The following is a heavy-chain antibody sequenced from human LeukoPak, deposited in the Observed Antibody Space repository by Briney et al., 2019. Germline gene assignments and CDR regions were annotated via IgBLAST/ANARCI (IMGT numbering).Heavy chain of an antibody. Sequence: ASETLSLTRTVSGGSFSSHYWSWVRQPPGKGLEWIGYISYIGSTNYNPSLKSRVTISVDTSKNQFSLKLSSVTAADTAVYYCARDPTTVTKGLDIWGQGTMVTVSS. J-gene: IGHJ3*02. CDR1: GGSFSSHY. CDR3: ARDPTTVTKGLDI. CDR2: ISYIGST. D-gene: IGHD4-17*01. V-gene: IGHV4-59*11.